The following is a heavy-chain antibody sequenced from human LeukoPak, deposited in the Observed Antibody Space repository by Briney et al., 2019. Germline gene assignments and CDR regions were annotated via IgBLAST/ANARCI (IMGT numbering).Heavy chain of an antibody. CDR2: IIPILGIA. CDR1: GGTFSSYT. V-gene: IGHV1-69*02. Sequence: SVKVSCKASGGTFSSYTISWVRQAPGQGLEWMGRIIPILGIANYAQKFQGRVTITADKSASTAYMELSSLRSEDTAVYYCASNREYYYDSSGYPYWGQGTLVTVSS. D-gene: IGHD3-22*01. J-gene: IGHJ4*02. CDR3: ASNREYYYDSSGYPY.